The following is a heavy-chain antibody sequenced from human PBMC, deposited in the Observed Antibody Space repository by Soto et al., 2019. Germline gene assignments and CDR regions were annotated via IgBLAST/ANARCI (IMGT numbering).Heavy chain of an antibody. CDR3: AREGGAY. CDR1: GASITNNNR. CDR2: IYHTGST. V-gene: IGHV4-4*02. D-gene: IGHD1-26*01. J-gene: IGHJ1*01. Sequence: QVQLQESGPGLVKPSGTLSLTCAVSGASITNNNRWTWVRQPPGKGLERIGEIYHTGSTNYNPSLKSRITISMDKSNNHFSLTLSSVTAADTAVYFCAREGGAYWGQRTLVTVSS.